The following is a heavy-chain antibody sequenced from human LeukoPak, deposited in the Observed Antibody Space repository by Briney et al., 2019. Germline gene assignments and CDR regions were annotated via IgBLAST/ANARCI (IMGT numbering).Heavy chain of an antibody. CDR3: ARDRTGEAGMAAFDY. CDR1: GFTFSTYG. V-gene: IGHV3-21*01. Sequence: PGGSLRLSCAASGFTFSTYGMNWVRQAPGKGLEWVSSISSTSSYIYYADSVKGRFTISRDNAKNSLYLQMNSLRVEDTAVYYCARDRTGEAGMAAFDYWGQGTLVTVSS. D-gene: IGHD3-10*01. J-gene: IGHJ4*02. CDR2: ISSTSSYI.